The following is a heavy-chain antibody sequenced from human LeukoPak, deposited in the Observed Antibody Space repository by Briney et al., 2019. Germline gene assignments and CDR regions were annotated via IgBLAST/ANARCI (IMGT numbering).Heavy chain of an antibody. J-gene: IGHJ4*02. CDR3: ARHTRYSSPSRVFEY. Sequence: GESLQISCQGSGYSFTSYWIGWVRQMPGKGLEWMGIIYPGDSETRYSPSFQGQVTISADKSISTAYLQWSSLEASDTAMYYCARHTRYSSPSRVFEYWGQGTLVTVSS. V-gene: IGHV5-51*01. CDR2: IYPGDSET. CDR1: GYSFTSYW. D-gene: IGHD6-6*01.